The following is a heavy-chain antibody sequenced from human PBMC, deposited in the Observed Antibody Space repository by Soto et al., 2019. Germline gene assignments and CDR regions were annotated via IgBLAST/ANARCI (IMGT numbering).Heavy chain of an antibody. D-gene: IGHD1-1*01. V-gene: IGHV3-13*04. CDR2: IGTAGDT. CDR3: ARYGYSHGAFDI. J-gene: IGHJ3*02. CDR1: GFTFSSYD. Sequence: EVQLVEPGGGLVQPGGSLRLSCAASGFTFSSYDMHWVRQATGKGLEWVSAIGTAGDTYYPGSVKGRFTISRENTKNSLYLQMNSLRAGDTAVYYCARYGYSHGAFDIWGQGTMVTVSS.